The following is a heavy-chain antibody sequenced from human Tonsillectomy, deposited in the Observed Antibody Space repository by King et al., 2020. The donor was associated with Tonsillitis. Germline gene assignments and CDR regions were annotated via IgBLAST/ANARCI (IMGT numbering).Heavy chain of an antibody. D-gene: IGHD3-22*01. CDR2: ISTSSSYI. CDR3: ARGDYDRSGYYRAMDY. J-gene: IGHJ4*02. CDR1: GFTFSSYS. Sequence: VQLVESGGGLVKPGGSLRLSCAASGFTFSSYSLNWVRQAPGKGLEWVSSISTSSSYIYYADSVKGRFTISRDNAKNSLYLQMNSLRAEDTAVYYCARGDYDRSGYYRAMDYWGQGTLVTVSS. V-gene: IGHV3-21*01.